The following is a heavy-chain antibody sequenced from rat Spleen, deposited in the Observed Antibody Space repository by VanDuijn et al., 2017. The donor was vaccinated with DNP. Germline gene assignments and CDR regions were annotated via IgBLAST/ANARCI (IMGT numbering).Heavy chain of an antibody. Sequence: EVQLVESGGGLVQPGGSLTLSCAASGFPFSDYFMAWVRQAPNKGLEWVASISHDGGGTFYGDSVKGRFTISRDDAKNTLSLQMNSLRSEDTATYYCARVGDLHDGGDGDVLDAWGQGTSVTVSS. CDR3: ARVGDLHDGGDGDVLDA. J-gene: IGHJ4*01. D-gene: IGHD1-12*02. V-gene: IGHV5-22*01. CDR1: GFPFSDYF. CDR2: ISHDGGGT.